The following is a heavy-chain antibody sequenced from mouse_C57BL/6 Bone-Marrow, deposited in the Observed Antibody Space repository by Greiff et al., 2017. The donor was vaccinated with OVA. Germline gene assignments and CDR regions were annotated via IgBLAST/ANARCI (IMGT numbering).Heavy chain of an antibody. V-gene: IGHV1-81*01. CDR1: GYTFTSYG. D-gene: IGHD2-1*01. Sequence: QVQLKQSGAELARPGASVKLSCKASGYTFTSYGISWVKQRTGQGLEWIGEIYPRSGNTYYNEKFKGKATLTADKSSSTAYMELRSLTSEDSAVYFCARKGGIYYGNSYFDYWGQGTTLTVSS. CDR2: IYPRSGNT. J-gene: IGHJ2*01. CDR3: ARKGGIYYGNSYFDY.